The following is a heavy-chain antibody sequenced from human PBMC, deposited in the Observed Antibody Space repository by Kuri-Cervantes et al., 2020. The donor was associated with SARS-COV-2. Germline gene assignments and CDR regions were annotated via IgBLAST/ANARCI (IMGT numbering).Heavy chain of an antibody. CDR1: GFTFSDYY. CDR2: IKQDGSEK. V-gene: IGHV3-7*01. Sequence: GESLKISCAASGFTFSDYYMSWIRQAPGKGLEWVANIKQDGSEKYYVDSVKGRFTISRDNAKNSLYLQMNSLRAEDTAVYYCAREASGMYYYDSSGYYYFDYWGQGTLVTVSS. D-gene: IGHD3-22*01. CDR3: AREASGMYYYDSSGYYYFDY. J-gene: IGHJ4*02.